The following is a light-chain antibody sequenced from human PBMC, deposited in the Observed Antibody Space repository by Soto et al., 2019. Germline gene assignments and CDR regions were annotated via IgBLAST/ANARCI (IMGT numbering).Light chain of an antibody. CDR3: QQYNNWPGT. CDR1: QSVSSY. J-gene: IGKJ4*01. Sequence: EIVLTQSPATLSLSPGERATLSCRASQSVSSYLAWYQQKPGQAPRLLIYDASNRATGVPARFSGSGSGTDFTLTISSLEPEDFAVYYCQQYNNWPGTFGGGTKVDI. CDR2: DAS. V-gene: IGKV3-11*01.